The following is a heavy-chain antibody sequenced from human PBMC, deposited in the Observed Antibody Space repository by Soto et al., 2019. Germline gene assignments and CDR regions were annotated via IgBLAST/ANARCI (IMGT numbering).Heavy chain of an antibody. Sequence: GASVKVSCKASGYTFTNNDVSWVRQATGQGLEWMGWMNPGSGDTGYAQKFQGRVTMTRDISTATAYMELNSLKSEDTAIYCCARMRCCGSLNWFEPWGQGTLVTVSS. V-gene: IGHV1-8*02. D-gene: IGHD3-10*01. CDR2: MNPGSGDT. CDR3: ARMRCCGSLNWFEP. J-gene: IGHJ5*02. CDR1: GYTFTNND.